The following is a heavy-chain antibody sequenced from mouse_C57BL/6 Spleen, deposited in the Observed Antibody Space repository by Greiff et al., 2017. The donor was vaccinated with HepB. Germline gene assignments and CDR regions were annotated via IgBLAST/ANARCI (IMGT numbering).Heavy chain of an antibody. D-gene: IGHD2-14*01. CDR1: GFTFSDYG. CDR3: AREVRHYAMDY. CDR2: ISSGSSTI. J-gene: IGHJ4*01. Sequence: EVQRVESGGGLVKPGGSLKLSCAASGFTFSDYGMHWVRQAPEKGLEWVAYISSGSSTIYYADTVKGRFTISRDNAKNTLFLQMTSLRSEDTAMYYCAREVRHYAMDYWGQGTSVTVSS. V-gene: IGHV5-17*01.